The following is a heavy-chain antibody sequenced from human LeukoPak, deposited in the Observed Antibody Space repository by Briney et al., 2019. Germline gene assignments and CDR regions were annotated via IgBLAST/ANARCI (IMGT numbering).Heavy chain of an antibody. CDR2: IYTSGST. J-gene: IGHJ6*02. CDR1: GGSISSYY. Sequence: PSETLSHTCTVSGGSISSYYWSWIRQPAGKGLEWIGRIYTSGSTNYNPSLKSRVTMSVDTSKNQFSLKLSSVTAADTAVYYCARDSYIAVAGTNYYYGMDVWGQGTTVTVSS. V-gene: IGHV4-4*07. D-gene: IGHD6-19*01. CDR3: ARDSYIAVAGTNYYYGMDV.